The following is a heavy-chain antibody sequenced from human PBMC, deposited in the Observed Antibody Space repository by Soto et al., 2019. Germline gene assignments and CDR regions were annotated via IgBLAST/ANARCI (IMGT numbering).Heavy chain of an antibody. Sequence: GASVKVSCKASGYTFTSYAMHWVRQAPGQRLEWMGWINAGNGNTKYSQKFQGRVTITRDTSASTAYMELSSLRSEDTAVYYCARALFRGVIRTSWFDPWGQGTLVTVSS. CDR2: INAGNGNT. CDR3: ARALFRGVIRTSWFDP. V-gene: IGHV1-3*01. D-gene: IGHD3-10*01. CDR1: GYTFTSYA. J-gene: IGHJ5*02.